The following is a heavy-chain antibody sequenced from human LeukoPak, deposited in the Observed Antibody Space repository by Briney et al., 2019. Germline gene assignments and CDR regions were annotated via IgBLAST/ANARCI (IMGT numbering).Heavy chain of an antibody. CDR3: AKDRNLELLWFGDDALDI. CDR2: IKSKTDGGTT. V-gene: IGHV3-15*01. Sequence: GGSLRLSCAASGFTFSNAWMSWVRQAPGQGLEWVGRIKSKTDGGTTDYAAPVKGRFTISRDDSKNTLYLQMNSLKTEDTAVYYCAKDRNLELLWFGDDALDIWGQGTMVTVSS. J-gene: IGHJ3*02. D-gene: IGHD3-10*01. CDR1: GFTFSNAW.